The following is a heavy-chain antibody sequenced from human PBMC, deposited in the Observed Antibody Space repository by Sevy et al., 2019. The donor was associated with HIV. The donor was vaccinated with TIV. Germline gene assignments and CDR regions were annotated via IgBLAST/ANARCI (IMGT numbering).Heavy chain of an antibody. D-gene: IGHD2-2*01. Sequence: GGSLRLSCAASGFTFSSYAMSWVRQAPGKGLEWVSAISGSGGSAYYADSVKGRFTISRDKSKNTLYLEMNSMSDEDTAVYYWANDLVNKVSRTSQGGFDIWGQGTMVTVSS. V-gene: IGHV3-23*01. CDR2: ISGSGGSA. CDR3: ANDLVNKVSRTSQGGFDI. J-gene: IGHJ3*02. CDR1: GFTFSSYA.